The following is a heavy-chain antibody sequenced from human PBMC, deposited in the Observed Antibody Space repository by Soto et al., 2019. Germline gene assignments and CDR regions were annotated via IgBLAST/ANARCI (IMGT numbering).Heavy chain of an antibody. CDR1: GFAFRSFG. D-gene: IGHD3-3*02. CDR2: ISYDGEKE. CDR3: ANAAFSASEEGLDP. J-gene: IGHJ5*02. Sequence: GGFLRLSCAASGFAFRSFGVRWVGQSPGKGLERVALISYDGEKEYYADSVKGRFTISRDNSDNTLFLRMSSLTSDDSGVYFCANAAFSASEEGLDPCREGTQVTASS. V-gene: IGHV3-30*18.